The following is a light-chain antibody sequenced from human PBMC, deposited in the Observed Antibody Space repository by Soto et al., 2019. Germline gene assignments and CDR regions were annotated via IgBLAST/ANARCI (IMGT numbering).Light chain of an antibody. V-gene: IGKV3-20*01. Sequence: IVLTQSPGTLSLSPEERATLSCRTSQTVSSSKLAWYQQKPGQAPKVLIYGASNRATGVPDRFSGSGSGTDFILSISRLEPEDFAVYYCHQYGSSPRTFGQGTKVDIK. J-gene: IGKJ1*01. CDR2: GAS. CDR3: HQYGSSPRT. CDR1: QTVSSSK.